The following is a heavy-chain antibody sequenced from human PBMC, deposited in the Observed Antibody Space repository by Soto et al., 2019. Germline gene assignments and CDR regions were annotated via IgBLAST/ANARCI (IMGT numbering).Heavy chain of an antibody. CDR2: IVLGNGNT. CDR1: GFTFSSSA. J-gene: IGHJ5*02. V-gene: IGHV1-58*01. D-gene: IGHD6-19*01. Sequence: GASVKVSCKASGFTFSSSAVQWVRQARGQRLEWIGWIVLGNGNTNYARKFQERVTITRDMSTSTAYMEVRSLTSDDTAVYYCATRIGNIGWYWLDTWGQGTLVTVSS. CDR3: ATRIGNIGWYWLDT.